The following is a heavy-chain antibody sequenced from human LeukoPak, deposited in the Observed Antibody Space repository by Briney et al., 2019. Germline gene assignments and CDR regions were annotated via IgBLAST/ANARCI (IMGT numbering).Heavy chain of an antibody. CDR3: ARDPAAGIDY. J-gene: IGHJ4*02. CDR2: ISSSSSYI. Sequence: TGGSLRLSCAASGFTFGSYSMNWVRQAPGKGLEWVSSISSSSSYIYYADSVKGRFTISRDNSKNTLYLQMNSLRVEDTAVYFCARDPAAGIDYWGQGTLVTVSS. V-gene: IGHV3-21*01. CDR1: GFTFGSYS. D-gene: IGHD6-13*01.